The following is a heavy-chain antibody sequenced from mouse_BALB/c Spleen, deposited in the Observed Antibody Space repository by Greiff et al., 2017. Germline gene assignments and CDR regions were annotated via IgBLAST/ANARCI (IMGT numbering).Heavy chain of an antibody. CDR3: ARGDGSRRYLDV. V-gene: IGHV3-6*02. J-gene: IGHJ1*01. CDR1: GYSITSGYY. D-gene: IGHD1-1*01. CDR2: ISYDGSN. Sequence: ESGPGLVKPSQSLSLTCSVTGYSITSGYYWNWIRQFPGNKLEWMGYISYDGSNNYNPSLKNRISITRDTSKNQFFLKLNSVTTEDTATYYCARGDGSRRYLDVWGAGTTVTVSS.